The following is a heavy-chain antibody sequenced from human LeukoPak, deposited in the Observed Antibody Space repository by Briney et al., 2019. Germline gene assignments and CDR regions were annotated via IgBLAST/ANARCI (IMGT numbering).Heavy chain of an antibody. V-gene: IGHV4-59*11. CDR3: ARDQRYYDSSGYSPFDL. CDR1: GGSISSHY. D-gene: IGHD3-22*01. CDR2: IYYSGST. J-gene: IGHJ2*01. Sequence: SETLSLTCTVSGGSISSHYWSWIRQPPGKGLEWIGYIYYSGSTNYNPSLKSRVTISVDTSKNQFSLKLSSVTAADTAVYYCARDQRYYDSSGYSPFDLWGRGTLVTVSS.